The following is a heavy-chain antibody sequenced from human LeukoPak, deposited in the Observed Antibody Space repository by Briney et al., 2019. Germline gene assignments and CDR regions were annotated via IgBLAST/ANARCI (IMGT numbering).Heavy chain of an antibody. CDR2: IYYSGST. Sequence: KPSGTLSLTCPVPGCSISTYYWSWIRQPPRKGLEWIGYIYYSGSTNYNPSLKSRVTISVDTSKNQFSLKLSSVTAADTAVYYCARFDSSGYPDYWGQGTLVTVSS. D-gene: IGHD3-22*01. CDR1: GCSISTYY. V-gene: IGHV4-59*01. CDR3: ARFDSSGYPDY. J-gene: IGHJ4*02.